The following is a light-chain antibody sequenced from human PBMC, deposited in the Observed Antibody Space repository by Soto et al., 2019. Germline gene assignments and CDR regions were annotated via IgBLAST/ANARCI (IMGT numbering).Light chain of an antibody. CDR1: HGFTGN. Sequence: EIVLTQSTATLSLSPGERATLSCRAIHGFTGNALAWYQQKPGQAPRLLIYGVSSRATGIPDRFSGSGSGTDFTLTISSLEPEHFAAYYCQQRSKWPLTFGGGTKVDIK. CDR2: GVS. CDR3: QQRSKWPLT. V-gene: IGKV3D-11*01. J-gene: IGKJ4*01.